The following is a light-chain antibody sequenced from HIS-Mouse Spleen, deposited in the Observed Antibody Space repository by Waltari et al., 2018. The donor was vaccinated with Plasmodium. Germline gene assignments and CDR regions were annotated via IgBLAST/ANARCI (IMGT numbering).Light chain of an antibody. CDR1: QGISSY. Sequence: AIRMTQSPSSFSASTGDRVTITCRASQGISSYLAWYQQKPGKEPKLLIYSASTVQSGVPSRFSGSGSGTDFTLTISCLQSEDFATYYCQQYYSYLLTFGGGTKVEIK. J-gene: IGKJ4*01. CDR3: QQYYSYLLT. CDR2: SAS. V-gene: IGKV1-8*01.